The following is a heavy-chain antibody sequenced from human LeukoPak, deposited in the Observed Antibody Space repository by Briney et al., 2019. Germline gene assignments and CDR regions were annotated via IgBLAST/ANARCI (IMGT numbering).Heavy chain of an antibody. D-gene: IGHD1-1*01. J-gene: IGHJ5*02. CDR2: IWYDGNNK. CDR1: GFTFRNYG. V-gene: IGHV3-33*08. Sequence: GGSLRLSCAVSGFTFRNYGMSWVRQAPGKGLEWVAVIWYDGNNKYYADSVKGRFTISRDNSKNTLYLQMNSLRAEDTAVYYCARDLEGRFDPWGQGTLVTVSS. CDR3: ARDLEGRFDP.